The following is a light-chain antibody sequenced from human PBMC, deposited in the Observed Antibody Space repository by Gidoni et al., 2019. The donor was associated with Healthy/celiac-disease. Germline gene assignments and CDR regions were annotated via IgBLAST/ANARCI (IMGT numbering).Light chain of an antibody. J-gene: IGKJ4*01. CDR3: QQYDSAPLT. Sequence: DIVMTPSPDSLAVSLGERATINCKSSQSVLYSSNNKNFLAWYQQKAGNPPKLLIYRASTRESGVPDRFSGSGSGTDFTLTISSLQAEDVAFYYCQQYDSAPLTFGGGTKVEIK. V-gene: IGKV4-1*01. CDR2: RAS. CDR1: QSVLYSSNNKNF.